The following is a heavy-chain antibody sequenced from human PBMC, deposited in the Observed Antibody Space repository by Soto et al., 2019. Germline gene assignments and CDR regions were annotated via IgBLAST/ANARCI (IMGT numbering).Heavy chain of an antibody. CDR3: VRARSTDSRPDY. D-gene: IGHD3-22*01. CDR2: ISSSGTGI. J-gene: IGHJ4*02. V-gene: IGHV3-11*04. Sequence: LRLSCAASGFTFSDYYMTWIRQAPGKGLEWVSYISSSGTGIYYPDSVKGRFTISRDNAKNSLFLHLDSLRAEDTAVYFCVRARSTDSRPDYWGQGTLVTVSS. CDR1: GFTFSDYY.